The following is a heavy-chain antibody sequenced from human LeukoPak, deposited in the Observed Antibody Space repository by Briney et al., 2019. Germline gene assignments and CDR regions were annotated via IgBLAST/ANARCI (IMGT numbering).Heavy chain of an antibody. CDR2: IYTSGST. CDR3: ARDRGTIFGVVTANWFDP. CDR1: GGSFSGYY. Sequence: SETLSLTCAVYGGSFSGYYWSWIRQPAGKGLEWIGRIYTSGSTNYNPSLKSRVTMSVDTSKNQFSLKLSSVTAADTAVYYCARDRGTIFGVVTANWFDPWGQGTLVTVSS. V-gene: IGHV4-4*07. D-gene: IGHD3-3*01. J-gene: IGHJ5*02.